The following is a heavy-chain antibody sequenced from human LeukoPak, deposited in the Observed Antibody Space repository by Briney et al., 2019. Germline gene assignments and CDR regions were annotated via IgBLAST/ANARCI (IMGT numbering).Heavy chain of an antibody. CDR3: ARAPLICGGDCYSDY. V-gene: IGHV3-21*01. Sequence: GGSLRLSCAASGFTFSRYSMNWVRQAPGKGLEWVSSISSSSSYIFYADSVKGRFTISRDNAKNSLYLQMNSLRAEDTAVYYCARAPLICGGDCYSDYWGQGTLVTVSS. J-gene: IGHJ4*02. CDR1: GFTFSRYS. CDR2: ISSSSSYI. D-gene: IGHD2-21*02.